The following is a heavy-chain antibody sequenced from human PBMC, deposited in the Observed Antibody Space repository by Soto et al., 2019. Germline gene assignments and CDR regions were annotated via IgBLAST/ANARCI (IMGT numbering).Heavy chain of an antibody. CDR2: INHSGST. Sequence: QVQLQQWGAGLLKPSETLSLTCAVYGGSFSGYYWSWIRQPPGKGLEWIGEINHSGSTNYNPSLRNRVTISVDTSKNQFSLKLSSVTAADTAVYYCARGPVMTNFDYWGQGTLVTVSS. V-gene: IGHV4-34*01. CDR1: GGSFSGYY. D-gene: IGHD2-21*02. CDR3: ARGPVMTNFDY. J-gene: IGHJ4*02.